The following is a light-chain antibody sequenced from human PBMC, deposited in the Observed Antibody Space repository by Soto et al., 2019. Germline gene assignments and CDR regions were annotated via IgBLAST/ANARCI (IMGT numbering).Light chain of an antibody. CDR2: GAS. J-gene: IGKJ2*01. V-gene: IGKV3-20*01. CDR1: QSVSSSY. Sequence: EIVLTQSPGTLSLSPGERATLSCRASQSVSSSYLAWYQQKPGEAPRLLIYGASSRATGIPDRFSGSGSEIDFTLTISRLEPEDFAVYYCQQYGSSAYTFGQGTKVEIK. CDR3: QQYGSSAYT.